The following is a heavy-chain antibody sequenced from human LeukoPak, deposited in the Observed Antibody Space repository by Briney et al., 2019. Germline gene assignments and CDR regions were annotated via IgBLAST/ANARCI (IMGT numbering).Heavy chain of an antibody. Sequence: XPGXXFEWMGWISAYNGNTNYAQKLQGRVTMTTDTSTSTAYMELRSLRSDDTAVYYCARDNDYGDYWGQGTLVTVSS. J-gene: IGHJ4*02. D-gene: IGHD2-8*01. CDR2: ISAYNGNT. V-gene: IGHV1-18*01. CDR3: ARDNDYGDY.